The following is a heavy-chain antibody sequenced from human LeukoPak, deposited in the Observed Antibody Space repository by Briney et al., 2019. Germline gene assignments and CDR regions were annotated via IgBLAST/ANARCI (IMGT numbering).Heavy chain of an antibody. CDR2: ISSGSTYM. J-gene: IGHJ6*02. Sequence: GGSLRLSCAASGFTFSSYSMNWVRQAPGKGLEWVSSISSGSTYMYYADSVKGRFTISRDNSKNTLYLQMNSLRAEDTAVYYCARDHREVRPGDYDYYYYYGMDVWGQGTTVTVS. CDR1: GFTFSSYS. D-gene: IGHD4-17*01. V-gene: IGHV3-21*01. CDR3: ARDHREVRPGDYDYYYYYGMDV.